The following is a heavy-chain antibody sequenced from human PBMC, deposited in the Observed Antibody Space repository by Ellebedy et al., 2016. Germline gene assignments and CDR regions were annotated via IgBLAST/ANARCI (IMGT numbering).Heavy chain of an antibody. D-gene: IGHD6-13*01. J-gene: IGHJ3*02. CDR3: ARSHPRREEHSSSWSPRQGAFDI. V-gene: IGHV4-30-4*01. CDR2: MFHSGTT. Sequence: SETLSLTCTVSGGSISSGDYYWTWIRQPPGKGLEWIGYMFHSGTTYYNPSLRSRVSISVDTSKNQFSLKLRSVTAADTAVYYCARSHPRREEHSSSWSPRQGAFDIWGQGTMVTVSS. CDR1: GGSISSGDYY.